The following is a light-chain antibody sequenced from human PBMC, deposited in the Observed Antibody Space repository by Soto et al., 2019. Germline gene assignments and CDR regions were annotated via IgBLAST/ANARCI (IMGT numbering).Light chain of an antibody. V-gene: IGKV3-15*01. J-gene: IGKJ5*01. CDR3: QQYNNWPIT. CDR2: DAS. Sequence: EIVMTQSPATVSVSPGERATLSCRASQSVSSKLAWYQQKPGQAPRLLIYDASSRATGIPATFSGSGSGTEFTLTISSLQSEDFEVYYCQQYNNWPITFGQGTRLEIK. CDR1: QSVSSK.